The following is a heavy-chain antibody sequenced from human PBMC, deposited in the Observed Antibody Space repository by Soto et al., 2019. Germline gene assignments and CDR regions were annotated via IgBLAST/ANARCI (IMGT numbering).Heavy chain of an antibody. CDR1: GGSVSSGSYY. Sequence: QVQLQESGPGLVKPSETLSLTCTVSGGSVSSGSYYWSWIRQPPGKGLEWIGYIYYSGSTNYNPSLKSRVTISVDTSKNQFSLKLSSVTAADTAVYYCARDGSGSLSLPLGRMDVWGQGTTVTVSS. J-gene: IGHJ6*02. CDR3: ARDGSGSLSLPLGRMDV. CDR2: IYYSGST. D-gene: IGHD3-10*01. V-gene: IGHV4-61*01.